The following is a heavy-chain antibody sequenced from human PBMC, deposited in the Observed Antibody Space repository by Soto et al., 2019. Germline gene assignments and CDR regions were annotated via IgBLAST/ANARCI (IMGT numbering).Heavy chain of an antibody. CDR2: IIPILGIA. V-gene: IGHV1-69*08. D-gene: IGHD4-17*01. J-gene: IGHJ3*02. Sequence: QVQLVQSGAEVKKPGSSVKVSCKASGGTFSSYTISWVRQAPGQGLEWMGRIIPILGIANYAQKFQGRDTITADKSTSTAYMELSSLRSEDTAVYYCARESATVTTYANAFDIWGQGTMVTVSS. CDR3: ARESATVTTYANAFDI. CDR1: GGTFSSYT.